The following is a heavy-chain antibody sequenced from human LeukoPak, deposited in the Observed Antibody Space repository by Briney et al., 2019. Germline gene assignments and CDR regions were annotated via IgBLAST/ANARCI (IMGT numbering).Heavy chain of an antibody. J-gene: IGHJ6*02. CDR3: ARALRYFDWLAYGMDV. D-gene: IGHD3-9*01. Sequence: GGSLRLSCAASGFTFSSYAMHWVRQAPGKGLEWVAVISYDGSNKYYADSVKGRFTISRDNSKNTLYLQMNSLRAEDTAVYYCARALRYFDWLAYGMDVWGQGTTVTVSS. V-gene: IGHV3-30-3*01. CDR1: GFTFSSYA. CDR2: ISYDGSNK.